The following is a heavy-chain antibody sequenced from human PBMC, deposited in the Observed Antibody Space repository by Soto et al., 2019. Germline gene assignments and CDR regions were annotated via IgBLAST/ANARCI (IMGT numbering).Heavy chain of an antibody. CDR2: IWYDGSIK. CDR1: GFTFSSDG. CDR3: ARDPFRVVVLAATPYTYYYCTAV. D-gene: IGHD2-15*01. Sequence: QVQLVESGGGVVQPGRSLRLSCAASGFTFSSDGMHRVRQAPGKGLEWVAVIWYDGSIKYYADSVKGRFTISRDNSKNTLYLQMNSLRAEDTAVYYCARDPFRVVVLAATPYTYYYCTAVGGRRTTVTVSS. J-gene: IGHJ6*04. V-gene: IGHV3-33*01.